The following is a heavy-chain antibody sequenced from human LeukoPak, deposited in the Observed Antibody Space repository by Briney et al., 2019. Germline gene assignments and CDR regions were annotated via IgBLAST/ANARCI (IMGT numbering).Heavy chain of an antibody. CDR2: IWYDGSNQ. Sequence: PGRSLRLSCAASGFTFSSYGMHWVRQAPGKGLEWVAVIWYDGSNQFYADSVKGGFTISRDNSKNTLYLQMSSLRAEDTALYYCARGGVLTGYYTPYYFDYWGQGTLVTVSS. D-gene: IGHD3-9*01. J-gene: IGHJ4*02. CDR1: GFTFSSYG. CDR3: ARGGVLTGYYTPYYFDY. V-gene: IGHV3-33*01.